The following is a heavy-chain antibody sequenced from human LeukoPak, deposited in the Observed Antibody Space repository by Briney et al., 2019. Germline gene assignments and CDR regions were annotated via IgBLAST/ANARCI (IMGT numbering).Heavy chain of an antibody. CDR3: ARGLNTRTFDY. Sequence: SKTLSLTCTVSGGSISSYYWSWIRQPPGKGLEWIGYIYYSGSTNYNPSLKSRVTISVDTSKNQFSLKLSSVTAADTAVYYCARGLNTRTFDYWGQGTLVTVSS. V-gene: IGHV4-59*01. J-gene: IGHJ4*02. CDR2: IYYSGST. CDR1: GGSISSYY. D-gene: IGHD5/OR15-5a*01.